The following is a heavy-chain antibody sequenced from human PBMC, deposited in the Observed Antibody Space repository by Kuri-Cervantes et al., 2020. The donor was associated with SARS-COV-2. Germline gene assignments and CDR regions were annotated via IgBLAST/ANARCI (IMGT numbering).Heavy chain of an antibody. J-gene: IGHJ4*02. V-gene: IGHV4-34*01. CDR2: INHSGST. CDR1: GGSFSGYY. Sequence: ESLKISCAVYGGSFSGYYWSWIRQPPGKGLEWIGEINHSGSTNYNPSLKSRVTISVDTSKNQFSLKLSSVTAADTAVYYCARDDYGEPDYWGQGTLVTSSS. CDR3: ARDDYGEPDY. D-gene: IGHD4-17*01.